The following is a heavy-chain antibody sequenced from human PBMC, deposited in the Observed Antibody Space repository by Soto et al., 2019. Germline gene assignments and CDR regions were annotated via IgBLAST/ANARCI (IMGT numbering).Heavy chain of an antibody. J-gene: IGHJ4*02. CDR3: AGDGGY. CDR2: IRSKANSYAT. V-gene: IGHV3-73*02. Sequence: EVLLVESGGGLVQPGGSLKLSCAASGFTFNGSAMHWVRQASGKGLEWVGRIRSKANSYATEYAASVKGRFTISRDDSKNTAYLQMNSLKTEDTAVYYCAGDGGYWGQGTLVTVSS. D-gene: IGHD3-10*01. CDR1: GFTFNGSA.